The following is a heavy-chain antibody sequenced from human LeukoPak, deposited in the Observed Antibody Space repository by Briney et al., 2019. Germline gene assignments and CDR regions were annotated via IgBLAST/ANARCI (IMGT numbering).Heavy chain of an antibody. CDR1: GGSISSYY. CDR3: ARDRGDGCNLPTHFDY. CDR2: IYYSGST. D-gene: IGHD5-24*01. V-gene: IGHV4-59*01. J-gene: IGHJ4*02. Sequence: SETLSLTCTVSGGSISSYYWSWIRQPPGKGLEWIGYIYYSGSTNYNPSLRSRVTISVDTSKNQFSLKLSSVTAADTAVYYCARDRGDGCNLPTHFDYWGQGTLVTVSS.